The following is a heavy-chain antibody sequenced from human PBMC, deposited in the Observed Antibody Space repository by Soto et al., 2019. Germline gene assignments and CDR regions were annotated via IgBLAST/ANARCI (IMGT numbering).Heavy chain of an antibody. J-gene: IGHJ5*01. CDR1: VGSFSGYY. Sequence: ETLSLTGAVYVGSFSGYYWSWIRQPPGKGLEWIGEINHSGTTNYNPSLKSRVTISVDTSRNQFSLKLSSVTAADTAVYYCAAVGVITIFGVVILDNWFDYWGQGTLVTVSS. V-gene: IGHV4-34*01. D-gene: IGHD3-3*01. CDR2: INHSGTT. CDR3: AAVGVITIFGVVILDNWFDY.